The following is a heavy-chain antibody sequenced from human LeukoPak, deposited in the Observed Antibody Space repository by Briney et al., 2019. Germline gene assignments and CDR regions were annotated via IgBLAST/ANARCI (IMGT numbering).Heavy chain of an antibody. CDR2: IYYSGST. CDR3: ARCRDDYVWGSYRQSDAFDI. Sequence: SETLSLTCTVSGGSISSYYWSWIRQPPGKGLECIGYIYYSGSTNYNPSLKSRVTISVDTSKSQFSLKLSSVTAADTAVYYCARCRDDYVWGSYRQSDAFDIWGQGTMVTVSS. V-gene: IGHV4-59*01. CDR1: GGSISSYY. J-gene: IGHJ3*02. D-gene: IGHD3-16*02.